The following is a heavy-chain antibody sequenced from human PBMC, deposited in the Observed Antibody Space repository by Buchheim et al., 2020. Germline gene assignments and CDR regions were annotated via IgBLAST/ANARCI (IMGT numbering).Heavy chain of an antibody. D-gene: IGHD3-16*01. CDR1: GFIFSSYA. CDR2: ISHSGSNI. J-gene: IGHJ4*02. CDR3: ARVPDGVDY. Sequence: EVQLLESGGGLVQPGGSLRLSCAASGFIFSSYAINWVRQAPGQGLEWVSYISHSGSNINYAHSVKGRFTISTDNDTNSLYLQMHGLRVEDTAVYYCARVPDGVDYWGQGTL. V-gene: IGHV3-48*03.